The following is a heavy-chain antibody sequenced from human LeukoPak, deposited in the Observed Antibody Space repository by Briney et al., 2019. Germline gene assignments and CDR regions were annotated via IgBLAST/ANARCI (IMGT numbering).Heavy chain of an antibody. J-gene: IGHJ1*01. D-gene: IGHD3-22*01. Sequence: GGSLRLSCEGSGFTFSNYWMGWVRQAPGKGLQWVANIKTDGSEKYYVDSVKGRFTISRDNAKNLLYLQMNSLRAEDTAVYYCATYSSLNRREFQYWGQGALLTVSS. CDR1: GFTFSNYW. CDR3: ATYSSLNRREFQY. V-gene: IGHV3-7*01. CDR2: IKTDGSEK.